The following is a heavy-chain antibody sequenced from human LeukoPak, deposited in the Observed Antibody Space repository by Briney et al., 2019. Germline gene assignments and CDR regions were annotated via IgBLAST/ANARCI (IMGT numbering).Heavy chain of an antibody. CDR3: ASAGITGKPTNSYYYYYGMYV. V-gene: IGHV1-69*02. Sequence: GASVKVSCKASGGTFSSYTISWVRQAPGQGHEWKGRIIPILGIANYAQKFHGRVTITADKSTSTAYMELSSLRSEDTAVYYCASAGITGKPTNSYYYYYGMYVWGQGTTVTVSS. D-gene: IGHD1-20*01. CDR1: GGTFSSYT. J-gene: IGHJ6*02. CDR2: IIPILGIA.